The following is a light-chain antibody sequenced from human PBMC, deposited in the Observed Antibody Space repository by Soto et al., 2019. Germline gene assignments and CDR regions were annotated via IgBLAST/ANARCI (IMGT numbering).Light chain of an antibody. CDR2: LGS. Sequence: DIVMTQSPLSLPVIPGEPASISCRSSQSLLHSNGYNYLGWFVQKPGQSPQLLIYLGSGRASGGPDRFSGSGSGTDFTLKISRVEAEDVGVYYCMQVLQTPLTFGGGTKVEIK. V-gene: IGKV2-28*01. J-gene: IGKJ4*01. CDR3: MQVLQTPLT. CDR1: QSLLHSNGYNY.